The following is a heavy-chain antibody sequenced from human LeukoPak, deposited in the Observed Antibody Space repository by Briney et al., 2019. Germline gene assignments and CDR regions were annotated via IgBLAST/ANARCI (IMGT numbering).Heavy chain of an antibody. CDR3: AKGGHGDYYLDY. D-gene: IGHD4-17*01. Sequence: GGSLRLSCAASGFTFSNYGMHWVRQAPGKGLEWAAVIWYDGSNKYYADSVKGRFTISRDNSKNTLYLQMNSLRAEDTAVYYCAKGGHGDYYLDYWGQGTLVTVSS. CDR1: GFTFSNYG. CDR2: IWYDGSNK. J-gene: IGHJ4*02. V-gene: IGHV3-33*06.